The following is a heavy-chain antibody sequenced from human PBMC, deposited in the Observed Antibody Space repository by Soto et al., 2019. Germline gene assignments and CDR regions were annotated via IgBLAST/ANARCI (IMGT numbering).Heavy chain of an antibody. J-gene: IGHJ4*02. CDR3: AREVVAYYYDSSGYYPLDY. CDR2: ISAYNGNT. D-gene: IGHD3-22*01. CDR1: GYTFTSYG. Sequence: ASVKVSCKASGYTFTSYGISWVRQAPGQGLEWMGWISAYNGNTNYAQKLQGRVTMTTDTSTSTAYMELRSLRSDDTAVYYCAREVVAYYYDSSGYYPLDYWGQGTLVTVSS. V-gene: IGHV1-18*01.